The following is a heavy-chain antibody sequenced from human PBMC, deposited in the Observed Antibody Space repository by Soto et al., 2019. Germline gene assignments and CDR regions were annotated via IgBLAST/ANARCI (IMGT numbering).Heavy chain of an antibody. Sequence: LRLSCAASGFTFSSYGMHWVRQAPGKGLEWVAVISYDGSNKYYADSVKGRFTISRDNSKNTLYLQMNSLRGEDTAVYYCAKEIRYCSGGSCYYYGMDVWGQGTTVTVSS. D-gene: IGHD2-15*01. V-gene: IGHV3-30*18. J-gene: IGHJ6*02. CDR3: AKEIRYCSGGSCYYYGMDV. CDR2: ISYDGSNK. CDR1: GFTFSSYG.